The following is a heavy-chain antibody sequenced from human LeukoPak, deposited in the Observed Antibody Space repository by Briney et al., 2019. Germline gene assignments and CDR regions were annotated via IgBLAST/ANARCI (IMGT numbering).Heavy chain of an antibody. J-gene: IGHJ4*02. CDR1: GFTFSTYS. CDR2: ISSSSSTI. D-gene: IGHD4-17*01. V-gene: IGHV3-48*01. CDR3: ARDYGDY. Sequence: PGGSLRLSCAASGFTFSTYSMNWVRQAPGKGLEWVSYISSSSSTIYYADSVKGRFTISRDNSKNTLYLQMNSLRAEDTAVYYCARDYGDYRGQGTLVTVSS.